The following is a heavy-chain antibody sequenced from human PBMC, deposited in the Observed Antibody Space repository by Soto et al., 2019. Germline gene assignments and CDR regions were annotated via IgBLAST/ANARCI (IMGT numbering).Heavy chain of an antibody. CDR3: ARVGCNGGSDYAVDY. Sequence: ASVKVSCKASGYTFTSFHMHWVRQAPGQGLEWMGIINPGGGGTSYAQKFQGRVTMTRDTSTSTVYMELSSLRSEDTAVYYCARVGCNGGSDYAVDYWGKGTLVTV. CDR2: INPGGGGT. J-gene: IGHJ4*02. D-gene: IGHD2-15*01. CDR1: GYTFTSFH. V-gene: IGHV1-46*01.